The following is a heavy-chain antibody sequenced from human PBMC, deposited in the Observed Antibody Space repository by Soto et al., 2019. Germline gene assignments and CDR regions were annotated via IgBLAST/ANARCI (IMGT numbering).Heavy chain of an antibody. CDR2: IYYSGST. Sequence: SETLSLTCTVSGGSISSGGYYWSSIRQHPGKGLEWIGYIYYSGSTYYNPSLKSRVTISVDTSKNQFSLKLSSVTAADTAVYYCARSVGSSSPAWFDPWGQGTLVTVSS. CDR1: GGSISSGGYY. V-gene: IGHV4-31*03. CDR3: ARSVGSSSPAWFDP. D-gene: IGHD6-13*01. J-gene: IGHJ5*02.